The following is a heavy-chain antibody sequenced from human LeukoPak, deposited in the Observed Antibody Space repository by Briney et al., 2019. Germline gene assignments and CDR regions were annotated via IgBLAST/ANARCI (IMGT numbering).Heavy chain of an antibody. J-gene: IGHJ3*02. Sequence: GGSLRLSCAASGFTFSSYWMSWVRQAPGKGLEWVANIKQDGSEKYYVDSVKGRFTISRDNAKNSLYLQMNSLRAEDTAVYHCASHQEWQLPSGFDIWGQGTMVTVSS. CDR1: GFTFSSYW. V-gene: IGHV3-7*05. CDR3: ASHQEWQLPSGFDI. CDR2: IKQDGSEK. D-gene: IGHD2-15*01.